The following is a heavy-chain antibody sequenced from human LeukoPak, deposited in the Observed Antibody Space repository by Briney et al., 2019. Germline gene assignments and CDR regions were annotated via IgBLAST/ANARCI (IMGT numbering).Heavy chain of an antibody. CDR3: ARGTLVGATSY. J-gene: IGHJ4*02. CDR1: GFTFSSYW. V-gene: IGHV3-7*01. CDR2: IKQDGSEK. Sequence: GGYLRLSCAASGFTFSSYWMSWVRQAPGKGLEWVANIKQDGSEKYYVDSVKGRFTISRDNAKNSLYLQMNSLRAEDTAVYYCARGTLVGATSYWGQGTLVTVSS. D-gene: IGHD1-26*01.